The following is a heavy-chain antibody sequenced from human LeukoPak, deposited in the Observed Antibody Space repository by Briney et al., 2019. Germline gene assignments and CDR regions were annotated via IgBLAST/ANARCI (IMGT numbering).Heavy chain of an antibody. V-gene: IGHV3-48*03. CDR1: GFTFSSYE. CDR3: ATFPTLVRGAIIECYFDY. D-gene: IGHD3-10*01. J-gene: IGHJ4*02. CDR2: ISSSGSNI. Sequence: GGSLRLSCAASGFTFSSYEMNWVRQAPGKGLECVSYISSSGSNIYYADSVKGRFTISRDNAKNSLYLQMNSLRAEDTAVYYCATFPTLVRGAIIECYFDYWGQGTLVTVSS.